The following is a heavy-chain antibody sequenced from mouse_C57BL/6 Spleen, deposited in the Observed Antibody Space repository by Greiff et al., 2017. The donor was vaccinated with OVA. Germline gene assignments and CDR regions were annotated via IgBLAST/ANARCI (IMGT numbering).Heavy chain of an antibody. D-gene: IGHD1-1*01. Sequence: LVESGPELVKPGASVKISCKASGYSFTDYNMNWVKQSNGKSLEWIGVINPNYGTTSYNQKFKGKATLTVDQSSSPAYMQLNSLTSEDSAVYYCAREITTVEYYYAMDYWGQGTSVTVSS. CDR2: INPNYGTT. V-gene: IGHV1-39*01. CDR1: GYSFTDYN. J-gene: IGHJ4*01. CDR3: AREITTVEYYYAMDY.